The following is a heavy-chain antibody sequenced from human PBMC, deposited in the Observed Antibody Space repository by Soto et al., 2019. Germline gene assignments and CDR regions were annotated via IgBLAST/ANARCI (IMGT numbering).Heavy chain of an antibody. CDR3: ANLASSSSHINFDY. J-gene: IGHJ4*02. Sequence: GGSLRLSCAASGFTFSSYAMSWVRQAPGKGLEWVSAISGSGGSTYYADSVKGRFTISRDNSKNTLYLQMNSLGAEDTAVYYCANLASSSSHINFDYWGQGTLVTVSS. CDR2: ISGSGGST. D-gene: IGHD6-6*01. V-gene: IGHV3-23*01. CDR1: GFTFSSYA.